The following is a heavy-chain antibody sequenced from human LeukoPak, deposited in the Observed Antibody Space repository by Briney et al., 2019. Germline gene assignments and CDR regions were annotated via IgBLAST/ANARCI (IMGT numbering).Heavy chain of an antibody. D-gene: IGHD3-10*01. Sequence: ASVKVSCKASGGTFSSYAISWVRQAPGQGLEWMGWISAYNGNTNYAQKFQGRVTMTTDTSTSTAYMELRSLRSDDTAVYYCALQGGDARLTKLRGVVIHNFHFWGQGTLVTVSS. CDR2: ISAYNGNT. J-gene: IGHJ4*02. CDR1: GGTFSSYA. CDR3: ALQGGDARLTKLRGVVIHNFHF. V-gene: IGHV1-18*01.